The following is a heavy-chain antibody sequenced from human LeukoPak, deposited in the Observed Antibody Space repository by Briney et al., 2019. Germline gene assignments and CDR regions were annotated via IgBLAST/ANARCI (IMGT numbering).Heavy chain of an antibody. J-gene: IGHJ4*02. CDR1: EYTFTDYY. D-gene: IGHD2-15*01. Sequence: ASVKVSCKASEYTFTDYYMHWVRQAPGQGLEWMGWINPNSGGTNYAQKFQGRVTMTRDTSTGTVYMELSSLRSEDTAVYYCARTLRYCSGGSCYNPLGYWGQGTLVTVSS. CDR3: ARTLRYCSGGSCYNPLGY. V-gene: IGHV1-2*02. CDR2: INPNSGGT.